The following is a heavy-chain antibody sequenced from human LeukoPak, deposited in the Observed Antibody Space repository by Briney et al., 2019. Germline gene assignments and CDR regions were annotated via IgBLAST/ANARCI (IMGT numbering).Heavy chain of an antibody. CDR3: AREGGVDDFDY. V-gene: IGHV3-48*03. CDR2: ITKTSNER. J-gene: IGHJ4*02. Sequence: GGSLRLSCAVSGFSLSDYEMNWVRQAPGKGLEWVSYITKTSNERYYADSVKGRFTISRDNPKNSLYLLMNSLGVEDTAVYYCAREGGVDDFDYWGQGTLVTVSS. CDR1: GFSLSDYE. D-gene: IGHD2-8*01.